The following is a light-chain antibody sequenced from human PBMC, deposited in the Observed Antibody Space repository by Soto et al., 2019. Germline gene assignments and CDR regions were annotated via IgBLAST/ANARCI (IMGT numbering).Light chain of an antibody. Sequence: QSVLTQPASVSGSAGQSITISCTGTSSDVGTYTLVSWYQQHPGKAPKLVIYEVNKRPAGVSKRFSGSKSGDTASLTISGLQAEDEADYYCSSYAGAITFYVFGNGTKVTVL. CDR1: SSDVGTYTL. CDR2: EVN. CDR3: SSYAGAITFYV. J-gene: IGLJ1*01. V-gene: IGLV2-23*02.